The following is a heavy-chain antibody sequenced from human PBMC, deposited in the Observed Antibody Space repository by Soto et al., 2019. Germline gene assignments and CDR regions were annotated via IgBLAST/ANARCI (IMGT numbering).Heavy chain of an antibody. J-gene: IGHJ2*01. CDR3: ARDSSRYCSGGSCPQTTGYWYFDL. CDR1: GGSISSYY. CDR2: IYYSGST. Sequence: SETLSLTYTVSGGSISSYYWSWIRQPPGKGLEWIWYIYYSGSTNYNPSLKSRVTISVDTSKNQFSLKLSSVTAADTAVYYCARDSSRYCSGGSCPQTTGYWYFDLWGRGTLVT. V-gene: IGHV4-59*01. D-gene: IGHD2-15*01.